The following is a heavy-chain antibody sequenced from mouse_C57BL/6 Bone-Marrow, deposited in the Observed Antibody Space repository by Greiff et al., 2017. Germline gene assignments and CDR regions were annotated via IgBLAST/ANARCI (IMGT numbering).Heavy chain of an antibody. D-gene: IGHD1-1*01. CDR2: IDPEDGET. CDR1: GFNIKDYY. V-gene: IGHV14-2*01. CDR3: AGITTVVTKGYFDV. Sequence: VQLKESGAELVKPGASVKLSCTASGFNIKDYYMHWVKQRTEQGLEWIGRIDPEDGETKYAPKFQGKATITADTTSNTAYLQHSGLTSEDTAVSYCAGITTVVTKGYFDVWGTGTTVTVSA. J-gene: IGHJ1*03.